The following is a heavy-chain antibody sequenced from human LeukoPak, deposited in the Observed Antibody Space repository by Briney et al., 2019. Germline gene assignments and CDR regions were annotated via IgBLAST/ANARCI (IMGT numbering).Heavy chain of an antibody. Sequence: GGSLRLSCAASGFTFSSYSMNWVRQAPGKGLEWVSYISSSSSTIYYADSVKGRFTISRDNAKNSLYLQMNSLRAEDTAVYYCARDELGTYYYYGMDVWGQGTTVTVSS. D-gene: IGHD7-27*01. J-gene: IGHJ6*02. CDR1: GFTFSSYS. CDR2: ISSSSSTI. V-gene: IGHV3-48*01. CDR3: ARDELGTYYYYGMDV.